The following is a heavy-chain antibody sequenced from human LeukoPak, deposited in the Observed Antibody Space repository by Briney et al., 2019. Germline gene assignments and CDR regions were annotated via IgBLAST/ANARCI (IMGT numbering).Heavy chain of an antibody. V-gene: IGHV4-34*09. CDR3: ARDRGYSSYDYALRY. Sequence: SETLSLTCAVYGGSFSGYYWSWIRQPPGKGLEWIGYIYYSGSTYYNPSLKSRVTISVDTSKNQFSLKLSSVTAADTAVYYCARDRGYSSYDYALRYWGQGTLVTVSS. J-gene: IGHJ4*02. D-gene: IGHD5-12*01. CDR2: IYYSGST. CDR1: GGSFSGYY.